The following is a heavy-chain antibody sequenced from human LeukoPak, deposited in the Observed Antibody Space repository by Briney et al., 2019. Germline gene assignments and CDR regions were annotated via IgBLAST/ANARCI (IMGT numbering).Heavy chain of an antibody. V-gene: IGHV1-2*04. CDR3: ARGHLRLGESPLTMHAFDI. J-gene: IGHJ3*02. Sequence: ASVKVSCKASGYTFTGYYMHWVRQAPGQGLEWMGWINPNSGGTNYAQKFQGWVTMTRDTSISTAYMELSRLRSDDTAVYYCARGHLRLGESPLTMHAFDIWGQGTMVTVSS. CDR1: GYTFTGYY. D-gene: IGHD3-16*01. CDR2: INPNSGGT.